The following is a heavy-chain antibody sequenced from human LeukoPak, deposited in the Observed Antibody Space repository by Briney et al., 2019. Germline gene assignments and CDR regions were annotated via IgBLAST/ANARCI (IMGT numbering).Heavy chain of an antibody. CDR3: ARGMDDY. V-gene: IGHV4-39*01. D-gene: IGHD5-24*01. J-gene: IGHJ4*02. CDR1: GGSISSYY. Sequence: SETLSLTCTVSGGSISSYYWGWIRQPPGKGLEWIGTIYYSGSTYYDPSLKSRVTISLDMSKNQFSLKLRSVTAADTAVYYCARGMDDYWGQGTLVTVSS. CDR2: IYYSGST.